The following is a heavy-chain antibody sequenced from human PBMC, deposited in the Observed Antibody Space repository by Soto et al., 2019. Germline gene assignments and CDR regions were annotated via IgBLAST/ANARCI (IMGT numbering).Heavy chain of an antibody. CDR2: INAGNGNT. CDR3: ARVVIIRNWFDP. Sequence: ASVKVSCKASGYTFTSYAMHWVRQAPGQRLEWMGWINAGNGNTKYSQKFQGRVTITRDTSTSTAYMELRSLRSDDTAVYYCARVVIIRNWFDPWGQGTLVTVSS. V-gene: IGHV1-3*01. J-gene: IGHJ5*02. CDR1: GYTFTSYA. D-gene: IGHD3-3*01.